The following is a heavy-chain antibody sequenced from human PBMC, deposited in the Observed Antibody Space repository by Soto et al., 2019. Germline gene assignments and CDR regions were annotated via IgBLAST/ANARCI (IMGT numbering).Heavy chain of an antibody. J-gene: IGHJ5*02. D-gene: IGHD4-17*01. Sequence: QVQLQESGPGLVKPSQTLSLTCTVSGGSISSGDYYWSWIRQPPGKGLEWIGYVYYSGSTYYNPSLKSRVTISVDTSKNQFSLKLSSVTAADTAVYYCARVTALYGDYVWFDPWGQGTLVTGSS. CDR1: GGSISSGDYY. CDR3: ARVTALYGDYVWFDP. V-gene: IGHV4-30-4*01. CDR2: VYYSGST.